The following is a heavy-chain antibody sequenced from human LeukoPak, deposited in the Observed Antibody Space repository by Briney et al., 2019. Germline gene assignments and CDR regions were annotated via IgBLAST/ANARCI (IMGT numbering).Heavy chain of an antibody. CDR3: AQGGSSDWPGAQYFQE. CDR2: FRWNSGNI. D-gene: IGHD2-2*01. Sequence: GGSLRLSCAASGFTLQDYAMHWLRQARGEGVEGVSGFRWNSGNIGYGDSVKGGFTISRDNAKNSVYLQMNSLRPEDTAFYYCAQGGSSDWPGAQYFQEWGQGTLVTASS. J-gene: IGHJ1*01. CDR1: GFTLQDYA. V-gene: IGHV3-9*01.